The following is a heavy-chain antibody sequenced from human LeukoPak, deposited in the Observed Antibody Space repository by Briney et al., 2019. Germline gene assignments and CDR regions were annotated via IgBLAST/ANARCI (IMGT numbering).Heavy chain of an antibody. J-gene: IGHJ4*02. Sequence: ASVKVSCKASGYTFTSYGISWVRQAPGQGLEWMGWINPNSGGTNYAQKFQGRVTMTRDTSISTAYMELSRLRSDDTAVYYCARGTRVGTDYWGQGTLVTVSS. CDR2: INPNSGGT. D-gene: IGHD1-14*01. V-gene: IGHV1-2*02. CDR3: ARGTRVGTDY. CDR1: GYTFTSYG.